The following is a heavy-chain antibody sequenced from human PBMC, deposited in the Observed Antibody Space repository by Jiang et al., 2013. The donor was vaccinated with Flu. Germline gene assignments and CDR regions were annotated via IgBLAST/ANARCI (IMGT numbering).Heavy chain of an antibody. V-gene: IGHV4-39*07. CDR3: ARHPGSAAPPDH. D-gene: IGHD6-19*01. CDR1: GGSIRYSSDY. CDR2: IYYSGST. J-gene: IGHJ5*02. Sequence: LLKPSETLSLTCTVSGGSIRYSSDYWVWIRQPPGKGLEWVGSIYYSGSTYYNPSLKSRLTISVDTSKNQFSLKLSSVTAADTAVYYCARHPGSAAPPDHWGQGTLVTVSS.